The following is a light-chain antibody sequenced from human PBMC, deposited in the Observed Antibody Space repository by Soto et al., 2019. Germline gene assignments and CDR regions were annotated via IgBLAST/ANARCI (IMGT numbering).Light chain of an antibody. J-gene: IGKJ1*01. CDR2: GAS. CDR3: QQYGSSGT. CDR1: QSVSSY. Sequence: IVWTQSPATLSLSPGERATLSCMASQSVSSYLAWYQHKPGQAPRLLIYGASNRATGIPDRFSGSGSGTDFTLTISRLEPEDFAVYYCQQYGSSGTFGQGTKVDIK. V-gene: IGKV3-20*01.